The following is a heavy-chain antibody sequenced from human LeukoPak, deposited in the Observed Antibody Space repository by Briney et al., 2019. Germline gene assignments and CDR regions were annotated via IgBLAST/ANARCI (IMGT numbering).Heavy chain of an antibody. CDR1: GGSLSSYY. V-gene: IGHV4-59*01. D-gene: IGHD6-13*01. CDR2: IYYSGST. CDR3: ARGASSSWYGNNWFDP. J-gene: IGHJ5*02. Sequence: SETLSLTCTVSGGSLSSYYWSWIRQPPGKGLEWIGYIYYSGSTNYNPSLKSRVTISVDTSKNQFSLKLSSVTAADTAVYYCARGASSSWYGNNWFDPWGQGTLVTVSS.